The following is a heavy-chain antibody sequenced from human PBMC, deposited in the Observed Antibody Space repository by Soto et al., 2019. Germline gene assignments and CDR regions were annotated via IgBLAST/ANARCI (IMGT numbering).Heavy chain of an antibody. J-gene: IGHJ6*02. Sequence: ASVKVSCKASGYTFTGYYMHWVRQAPGQGLEWMGWINPNNSDTNYAQKFQGRVTLTRDTSISTAYMQLSSLRSGDTAVYYCARDVFCGGAPACPDMDVWGQGTTVTVSS. CDR1: GYTFTGYY. V-gene: IGHV1-2*02. CDR3: ARDVFCGGAPACPDMDV. CDR2: INPNNSDT. D-gene: IGHD2-21*01.